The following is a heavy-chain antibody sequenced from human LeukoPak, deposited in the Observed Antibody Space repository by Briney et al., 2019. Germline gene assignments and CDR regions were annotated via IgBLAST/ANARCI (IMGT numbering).Heavy chain of an antibody. CDR2: IYPGDSDT. V-gene: IGHV5-51*01. CDR3: GRCPSIAVAGTGFDY. D-gene: IGHD6-19*01. Sequence: GESLKISCKGSGYSFTSYWIGWVRQMPGKGLEWMGIIYPGDSDTRYSPSFQGQVTISADKSISTAYLQWSSLKASDTAMYYCGRCPSIAVAGTGFDYWGQGTLVTVSS. J-gene: IGHJ4*02. CDR1: GYSFTSYW.